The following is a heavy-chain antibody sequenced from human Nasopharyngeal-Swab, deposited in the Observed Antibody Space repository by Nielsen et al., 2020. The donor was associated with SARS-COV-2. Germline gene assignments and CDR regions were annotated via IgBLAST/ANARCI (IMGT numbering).Heavy chain of an antibody. D-gene: IGHD1-7*01. Sequence: GESLKISCAASGFTFSSYGMHWVRQAPGKGLEWVAVISYDGSNKYYADSVKGRFTISRDNSKNTLYLQMNSLRAEDTAVYYCAKDLGKSGTTFDYWGQGTLVTVSS. CDR1: GFTFSSYG. CDR2: ISYDGSNK. V-gene: IGHV3-30*18. CDR3: AKDLGKSGTTFDY. J-gene: IGHJ4*02.